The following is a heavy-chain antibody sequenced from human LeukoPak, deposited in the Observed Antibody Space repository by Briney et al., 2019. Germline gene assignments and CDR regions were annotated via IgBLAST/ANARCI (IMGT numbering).Heavy chain of an antibody. CDR1: GFTFTSSA. Sequence: SVKVSCKASGFTFTSSAMQWVRQARGQRLEWIGWIVVGSGNTNYAQKFQERVTITRDMSTSTAYMELSSLRSEDTAVYYCARDPIIEGIDRWGPETYGMDVWGQGTTVTVSS. V-gene: IGHV1-58*02. J-gene: IGHJ6*02. CDR2: IVVGSGNT. CDR3: ARDPIIEGIDRWGPETYGMDV. D-gene: IGHD3-16*01.